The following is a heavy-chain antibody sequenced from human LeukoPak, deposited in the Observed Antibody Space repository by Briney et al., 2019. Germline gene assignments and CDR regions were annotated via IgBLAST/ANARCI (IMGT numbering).Heavy chain of an antibody. CDR2: ISSSGSTI. CDR1: GFTFSDYY. Sequence: GGSLRLSCAASGFTFSDYYMSWIRQAPGKGLEWVSYISSSGSTIYYADSVKGRFTISSDNAKNSLYLHLNSLRDEDTAVYYCARDQESSTIFGGYYYYGMDVWGQGTTVTVSS. J-gene: IGHJ6*02. CDR3: ARDQESSTIFGGYYYYGMDV. V-gene: IGHV3-11*01. D-gene: IGHD3-3*01.